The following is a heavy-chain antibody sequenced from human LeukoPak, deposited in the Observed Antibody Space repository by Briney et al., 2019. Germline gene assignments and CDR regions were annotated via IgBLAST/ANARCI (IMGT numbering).Heavy chain of an antibody. V-gene: IGHV3-23*01. D-gene: IGHD3-10*01. CDR2: ISGSGGST. J-gene: IGHJ4*02. CDR1: GFTFSSYG. Sequence: PGGSLRLSCAASGFTFSSYGMSWVRQAPGKGLEWVSAISGSGGSTYYADSVKGRFTISRDNSKNTLYLQMNSLRAEDTAVYYCAKAFARTYYFDYWGQGTLVTVSS. CDR3: AKAFARTYYFDY.